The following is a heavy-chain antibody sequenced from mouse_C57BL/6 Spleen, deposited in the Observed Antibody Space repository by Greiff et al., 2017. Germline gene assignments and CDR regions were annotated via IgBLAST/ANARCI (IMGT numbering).Heavy chain of an antibody. CDR1: GYTFTDYE. Sequence: QVQLQQSGAELVRPGASVTLSCKASGYTFTDYEMHWVKQTPVHGLEWIGAIDPETGGTAYNQKFKGKAILTADKSSSTAYMELRSLTSEDSAVXYCTRVGPHYYGSTSFAYWGQGTLVTVSA. D-gene: IGHD1-1*01. CDR2: IDPETGGT. V-gene: IGHV1-15*01. J-gene: IGHJ3*01. CDR3: TRVGPHYYGSTSFAY.